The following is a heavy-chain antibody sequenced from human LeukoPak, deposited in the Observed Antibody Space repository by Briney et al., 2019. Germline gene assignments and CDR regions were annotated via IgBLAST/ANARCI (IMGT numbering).Heavy chain of an antibody. Sequence: PSETLSLTCTVSGGSLSSYYWSWIRQPAGKGLEWIGRIYTSGSTNYNPSLKSRVTMSVDTSKNQFSLKLSSVTAADTAVYYCARKDSSSWYANFDYWGQGTLVTVSS. D-gene: IGHD6-13*01. CDR1: GGSLSSYY. V-gene: IGHV4-4*07. J-gene: IGHJ4*02. CDR3: ARKDSSSWYANFDY. CDR2: IYTSGST.